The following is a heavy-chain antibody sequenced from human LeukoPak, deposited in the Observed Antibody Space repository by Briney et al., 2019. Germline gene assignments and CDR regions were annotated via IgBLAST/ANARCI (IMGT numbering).Heavy chain of an antibody. CDR1: GYSFTNYW. J-gene: IGHJ4*02. V-gene: IGHV5-51*01. D-gene: IGHD3-3*01. CDR3: ARFLSFDFCSGYGDY. CDR2: IYPGDSET. Sequence: GESLKISCQGSGYSFTNYWIGLVRQMPGKGLEWMGIIYPGDSETRYSPSFQGQVTISADKSTSTAYLQWGSLKASDTAMYYCARFLSFDFCSGYGDYSGQGILVTVSS.